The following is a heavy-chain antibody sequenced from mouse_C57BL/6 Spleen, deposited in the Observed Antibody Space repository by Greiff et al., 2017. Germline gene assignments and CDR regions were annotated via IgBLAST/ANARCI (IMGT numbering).Heavy chain of an antibody. J-gene: IGHJ1*03. CDR3: ARDGSYDYDGWYFDV. CDR1: GFTFSDYY. V-gene: IGHV5-16*01. CDR2: FNYDGSST. Sequence: DVKLVESEGGLVQPGSSMKLSCTASGFTFSDYYMAWVRQVPEKGLEWVANFNYDGSSTYYLDSLKSRFIISGDNAKNILYLQMSSLKSEDTATYYCARDGSYDYDGWYFDVWGTGTTVTVSS. D-gene: IGHD2-4*01.